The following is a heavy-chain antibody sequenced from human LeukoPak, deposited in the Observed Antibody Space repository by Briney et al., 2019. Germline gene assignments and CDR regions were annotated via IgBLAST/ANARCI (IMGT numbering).Heavy chain of an antibody. D-gene: IGHD6-19*01. Sequence: GASVKVSCKASGYTFTSYDISWVRQATGQGLEWMGWMNPNSGNTGYAQKFQGRVTMTRNTSISTAYMELSSLRSEDTAVYYCARGIAVAAWFDPWGQGTLVTVSS. V-gene: IGHV1-8*01. CDR3: ARGIAVAAWFDP. CDR2: MNPNSGNT. J-gene: IGHJ5*02. CDR1: GYTFTSYD.